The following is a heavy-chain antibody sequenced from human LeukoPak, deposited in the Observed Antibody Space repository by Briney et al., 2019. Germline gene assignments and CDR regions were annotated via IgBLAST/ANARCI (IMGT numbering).Heavy chain of an antibody. Sequence: TTSGTLSLTCAVSGGPLSGYFWSWIRQSSGKGLEWIGEIHNSGTTNYNPSLNSRVTISEDTSKNQFYLNLSSVTAADTAVYYCARRYYYNLGSFPFDFWGQGTLVTVSS. J-gene: IGHJ4*02. CDR1: GGPLSGYF. CDR3: ARRYYYNLGSFPFDF. V-gene: IGHV4-34*01. D-gene: IGHD3-10*01. CDR2: IHNSGTT.